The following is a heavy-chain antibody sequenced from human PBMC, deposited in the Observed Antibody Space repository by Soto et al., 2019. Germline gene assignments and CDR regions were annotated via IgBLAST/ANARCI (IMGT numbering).Heavy chain of an antibody. V-gene: IGHV3-21*01. CDR1: GFTFSTYS. D-gene: IGHD2-2*02. CDR3: AREYTAWPLAYGLDV. Sequence: PGGSLRLSCVGSGFTFSTYSINWVRQAPGKGLEWVSSISSRSDIYYADSVNGRFTISRDNAKTSVSLQMNSLRAEDTAVYYCAREYTAWPLAYGLDVWGQGTTVTVSS. CDR2: ISSRSDI. J-gene: IGHJ6*02.